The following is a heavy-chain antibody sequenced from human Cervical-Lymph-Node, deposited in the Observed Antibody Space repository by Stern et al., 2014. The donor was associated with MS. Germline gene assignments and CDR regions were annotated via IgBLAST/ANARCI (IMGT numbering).Heavy chain of an antibody. V-gene: IGHV3-33*01. Sequence: VQLVQSGGGVVQPGRSLRLSCAAAGFSFSRYAMHWVRQAPGKGLEWVALIGYDGSNPYYDDSVTGRFTISRDNFKNTLYLQMNSLRAEDTAVYYCASAYSSSHYYFDYWGQGTLVTVSS. CDR3: ASAYSSSHYYFDY. CDR2: IGYDGSNP. J-gene: IGHJ4*02. D-gene: IGHD6-13*01. CDR1: GFSFSRYA.